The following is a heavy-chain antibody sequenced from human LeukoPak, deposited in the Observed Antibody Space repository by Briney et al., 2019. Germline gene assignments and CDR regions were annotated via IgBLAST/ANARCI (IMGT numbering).Heavy chain of an antibody. CDR2: IYYSGST. V-gene: IGHV4-59*01. J-gene: IGHJ5*02. D-gene: IGHD3-16*02. CDR1: GGSISSYY. CDR3: ARESRGTGYRSLEFDP. Sequence: TSETLSLTCTVSGGSISSYYWSWIRQPPGKGLEWIGYIYYSGSTNYNPSLKSRVTISVDTSKNQFSLKLSSVTAADTAVYYCARESRGTGYRSLEFDPWGQGTLVTVSS.